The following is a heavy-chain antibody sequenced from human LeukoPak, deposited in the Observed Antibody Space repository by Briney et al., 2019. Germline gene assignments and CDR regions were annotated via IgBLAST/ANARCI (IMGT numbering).Heavy chain of an antibody. D-gene: IGHD3-10*02. Sequence: PGGSLRLSCAASGFTFSSYSMNWVRQAPGKGLEWVSYISSSGSTIYYADSVKGRFTISRDNAKNSLYLQMNSLRAEDTAVYYCAELGITMIGGVCGKGTTVTISS. J-gene: IGHJ6*04. V-gene: IGHV3-48*04. CDR2: ISSSGSTI. CDR1: GFTFSSYS. CDR3: AELGITMIGGV.